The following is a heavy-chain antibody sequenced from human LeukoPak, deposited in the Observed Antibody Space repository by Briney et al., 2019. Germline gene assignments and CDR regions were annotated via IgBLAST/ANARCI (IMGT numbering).Heavy chain of an antibody. J-gene: IGHJ4*02. D-gene: IGHD1-20*01. Sequence: PSETLSLTCAVYGGSFSGYYWSWIRQPPGKGLEWIGEINHSGSTNYNPSLKSRVTISVDTSKNQFSLKLSSVTAADTAVYYCAGDRITGSTKFDYWGQGTLVTVSS. V-gene: IGHV4-34*01. CDR3: AGDRITGSTKFDY. CDR1: GGSFSGYY. CDR2: INHSGST.